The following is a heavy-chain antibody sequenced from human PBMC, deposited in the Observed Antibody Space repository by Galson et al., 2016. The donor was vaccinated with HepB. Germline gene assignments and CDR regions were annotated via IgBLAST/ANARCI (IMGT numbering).Heavy chain of an antibody. J-gene: IGHJ5*02. D-gene: IGHD6-13*01. CDR1: GFTFRTYS. Sequence: SLRLSCAASGFTFRTYSMNWVRQAPGKGLEWVSSISSSSSYIYYADSVKGRFTISRDNAKNSLYLQMNSLRAKDTAVYYCARDAGGRWYPYNWFDPWGRGTLVTVSS. V-gene: IGHV3-21*01. CDR2: ISSSSSYI. CDR3: ARDAGGRWYPYNWFDP.